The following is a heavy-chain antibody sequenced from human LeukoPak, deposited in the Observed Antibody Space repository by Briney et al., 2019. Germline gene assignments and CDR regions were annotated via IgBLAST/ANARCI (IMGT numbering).Heavy chain of an antibody. D-gene: IGHD2-2*01. CDR2: ISAYNGNT. CDR3: ARVGCSSTSCPFDY. V-gene: IGHV1-18*01. Sequence: ASVTVSCKVSGYTFTSYGISWVRQAPGQGLEWMGWISAYNGNTNYAQKLQGRVTMTTDTSTSTAYMELRSLRSDDTAVYYCARVGCSSTSCPFDYWGQGTLVTVSS. J-gene: IGHJ4*02. CDR1: GYTFTSYG.